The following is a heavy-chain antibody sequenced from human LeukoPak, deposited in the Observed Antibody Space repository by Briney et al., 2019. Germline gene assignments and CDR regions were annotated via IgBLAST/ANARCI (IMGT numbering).Heavy chain of an antibody. CDR1: GGSISSYY. CDR3: ATHGNYGKHRTFDY. D-gene: IGHD4-17*01. CDR2: IYTSGST. Sequence: SEPLSLTCTVSGGSISSYYWSWIRQPPGKGLEWIGYIYTSGSTNYNLSLKSRVTISVDTSKNQFSLKLSSVTAADTAVYYCATHGNYGKHRTFDYWGQGTLVTVSS. V-gene: IGHV4-4*09. J-gene: IGHJ4*02.